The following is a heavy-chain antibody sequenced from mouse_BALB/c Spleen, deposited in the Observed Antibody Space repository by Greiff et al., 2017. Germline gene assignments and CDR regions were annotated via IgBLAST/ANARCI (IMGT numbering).Heavy chain of an antibody. CDR2: ISTYYGDA. D-gene: IGHD2-4*01. J-gene: IGHJ4*01. Sequence: QVQLQQSGAELVRPGVSVKISCKGSGYTFTDYAMHWVKQSHAKSLEWIGVISTYYGDASYNQKFKGKATMTVDKSSSTAYMELARLTSEDSAIYYCAREGLGGAMDYWGQGTSVTVSS. CDR3: AREGLGGAMDY. V-gene: IGHV1S137*01. CDR1: GYTFTDYA.